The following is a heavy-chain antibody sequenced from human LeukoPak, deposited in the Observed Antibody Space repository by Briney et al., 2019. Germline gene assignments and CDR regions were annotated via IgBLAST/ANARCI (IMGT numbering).Heavy chain of an antibody. CDR1: GGSISSYY. J-gene: IGHJ4*02. Sequence: SETLSLTCTVSGGSISSYYWSWIRQPAGKGLEWIGEINHSGSTNYNPSLKSRVTISVDTSKNQFSLKLSSVTAADTAVYYCARDTVVTGVDYWGQGTLVTVSS. CDR2: INHSGST. D-gene: IGHD4-23*01. V-gene: IGHV4-34*01. CDR3: ARDTVVTGVDY.